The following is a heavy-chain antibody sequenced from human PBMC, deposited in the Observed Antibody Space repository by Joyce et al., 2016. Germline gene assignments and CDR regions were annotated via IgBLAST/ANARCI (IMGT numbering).Heavy chain of an antibody. CDR2: ISWDGGST. V-gene: IGHV3-43*01. J-gene: IGHJ4*02. CDR3: AKDRGGFGVVISSYLDY. Sequence: EVQLVESGGAVVQPGGSLRISCAASGFTFDGYTMHWVRQATGKGLRWVSRISWDGGSTYYADSVKGRFTISRDNSKNSLYLQMNSLRTEDTALYYCAKDRGGFGVVISSYLDYWGQGTLVTVSS. CDR1: GFTFDGYT. D-gene: IGHD3-3*01.